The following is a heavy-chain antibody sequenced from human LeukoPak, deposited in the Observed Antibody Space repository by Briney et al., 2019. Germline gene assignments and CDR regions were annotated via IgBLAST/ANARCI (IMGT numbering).Heavy chain of an antibody. CDR2: IYYNGST. J-gene: IGHJ5*02. CDR3: ARQLLPPWFDP. D-gene: IGHD5-24*01. V-gene: IGHV4-59*01. CDR1: GGSISSYY. Sequence: SETLSLTCTVSGGSISSYYWSWIRQPPGKGLEWIGYIYYNGSTNYNPSLKSRVTISVDTSKNQFSLKLSSVTAADTAVYYCARQLLPPWFDPWGQGTLVTVSS.